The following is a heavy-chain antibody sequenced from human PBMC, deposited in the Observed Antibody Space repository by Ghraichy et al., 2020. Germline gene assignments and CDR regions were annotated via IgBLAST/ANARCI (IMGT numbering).Heavy chain of an antibody. D-gene: IGHD3-3*01. Sequence: GGSLRLSCAASGFTFSTYGMHWVRQAPGKGLEWVAFIRYDASNKYYADSVKGRFTISRDNSKNTLYLQMNSLRAEDTAVYYCATGRRSGFWSGYTLFDYWGQGTLVTVSS. CDR2: IRYDASNK. J-gene: IGHJ4*02. CDR1: GFTFSTYG. CDR3: ATGRRSGFWSGYTLFDY. V-gene: IGHV3-30*02.